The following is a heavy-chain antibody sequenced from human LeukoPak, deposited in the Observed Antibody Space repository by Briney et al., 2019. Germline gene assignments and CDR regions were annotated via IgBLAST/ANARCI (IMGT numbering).Heavy chain of an antibody. CDR2: MNPNSGNT. Sequence: ASVKVSRKASGYTFTSYDINWVRQATGQGLEWMGWMNPNSGNTGYAQKFQGRVTMTRNTSISTAYMELSSLRSEDTAVYYCARASSGYLAYYCYGMDVWGQGTTVTVSS. D-gene: IGHD5-12*01. V-gene: IGHV1-8*01. CDR3: ARASSGYLAYYCYGMDV. CDR1: GYTFTSYD. J-gene: IGHJ6*02.